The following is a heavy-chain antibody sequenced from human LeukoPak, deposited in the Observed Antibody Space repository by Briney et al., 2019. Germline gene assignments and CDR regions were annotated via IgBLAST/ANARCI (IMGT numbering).Heavy chain of an antibody. Sequence: PSETLSLTCTVSGVSISSHYWSWIRQPPGKGLEWIGYIYYSGSTNYNPSLKSRVTISVDTSKNQFSLKLSSVTAADTAVYYCARGGYSSGWYSAYFQHWGQGTLVTVSS. CDR1: GVSISSHY. CDR2: IYYSGST. V-gene: IGHV4-59*11. CDR3: ARGGYSSGWYSAYFQH. D-gene: IGHD6-19*01. J-gene: IGHJ1*01.